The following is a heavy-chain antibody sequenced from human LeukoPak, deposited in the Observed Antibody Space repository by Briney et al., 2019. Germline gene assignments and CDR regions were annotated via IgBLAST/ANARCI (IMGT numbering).Heavy chain of an antibody. D-gene: IGHD3-10*01. CDR2: IKGDGSDK. J-gene: IGHJ4*02. Sequence: GGSLRLSCLASGFTFSNSWMTWVRQAPGRGLEWVANIKGDGSDKQYVDSVRGRFTISRDNAKNSVSLQMDGLRAEDTAVYHCERYGSHWDFDYWGQGTLVTVSS. CDR1: GFTFSNSW. V-gene: IGHV3-7*01. CDR3: ERYGSHWDFDY.